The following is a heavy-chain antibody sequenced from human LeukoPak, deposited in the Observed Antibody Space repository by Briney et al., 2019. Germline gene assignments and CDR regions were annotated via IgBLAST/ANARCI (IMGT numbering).Heavy chain of an antibody. D-gene: IGHD2-8*01. CDR2: ISSSSSYI. J-gene: IGHJ4*02. Sequence: GGSLRLSFAAPGFTFSSYSMNWVRQAPGKGLEWVSSISSSSSYIYYADSVKGRFTISRDNAKNSLYLQMNSLRAEDTAVYYCARDLMVYAAFDYWGQGTLVTVSS. V-gene: IGHV3-21*01. CDR1: GFTFSSYS. CDR3: ARDLMVYAAFDY.